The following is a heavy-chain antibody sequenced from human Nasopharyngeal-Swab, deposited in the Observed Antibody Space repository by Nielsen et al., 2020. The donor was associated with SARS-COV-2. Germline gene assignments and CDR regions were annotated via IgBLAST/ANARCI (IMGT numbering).Heavy chain of an antibody. CDR2: IYYSGST. J-gene: IGHJ6*02. CDR3: ARARGTYYYYGMDV. V-gene: IGHV4-59*01. CDR1: GGSISSYY. Sequence: SETLSLTCTVSGGSISSYYWSWIRQPPGKGLEWIGYIYYSGSTNYNPSLKSRVTISVDTSKNQFSLKPSSVTAADTAVYYCARARGTYYYYGMDVWGQGTTVTVSS.